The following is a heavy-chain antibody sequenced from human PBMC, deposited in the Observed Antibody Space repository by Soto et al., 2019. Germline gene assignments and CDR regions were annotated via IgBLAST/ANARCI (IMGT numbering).Heavy chain of an antibody. J-gene: IGHJ3*02. CDR3: ARARGGYNAFDI. CDR1: GFTFSSYG. V-gene: IGHV3-33*01. D-gene: IGHD3-22*01. Sequence: GGSLRLSCAASGFTFSSYGMHWVRQAPGKGLEWVAVIWYDGSNKYYADSVKGRFTISRDNSKNTLYLQMNSPRAEDTAVYYCARARGGYNAFDIWGQGTMVTVSS. CDR2: IWYDGSNK.